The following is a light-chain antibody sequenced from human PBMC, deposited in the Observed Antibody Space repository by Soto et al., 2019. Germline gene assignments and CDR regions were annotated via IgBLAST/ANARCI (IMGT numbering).Light chain of an antibody. CDR2: DVS. J-gene: IGLJ1*01. Sequence: PVLTHPASVSASPGQSITISCTGTSSEVGGYNYVSWYQQHPGKAPKLMIYDVSSRPSGVSDRFSGSKSGNTASLTISGLQAEDEADNYCSSYAGSSPQGFGTGTKVTVL. CDR1: SSEVGGYNY. CDR3: SSYAGSSPQG. V-gene: IGLV2-14*01.